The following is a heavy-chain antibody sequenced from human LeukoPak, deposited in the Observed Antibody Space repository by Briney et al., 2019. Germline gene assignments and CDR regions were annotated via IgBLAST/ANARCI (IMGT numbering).Heavy chain of an antibody. CDR3: ARVRCSGGSCPYYYYYYYMDV. D-gene: IGHD2-15*01. J-gene: IGHJ6*03. Sequence: SETLSLTCTVSGYSINRGYYWGWIRQPPGMGLEWIGSIYHSVSTYYNPSLKTRVTISVDTSKNQFSLKLRFVTAADTAVYYCARVRCSGGSCPYYYYYYYMDVWGKGTTVTVSS. CDR1: GYSINRGYY. V-gene: IGHV4-38-2*02. CDR2: IYHSVST.